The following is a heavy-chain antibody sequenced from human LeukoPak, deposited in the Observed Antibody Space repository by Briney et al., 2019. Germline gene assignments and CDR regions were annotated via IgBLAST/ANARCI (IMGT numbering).Heavy chain of an antibody. CDR2: IRSSSSYI. CDR3: ERETAYDILTGYQYYFDY. D-gene: IGHD3-9*01. V-gene: IGHV3-21*01. Sequence: GGSLRLSCAASGFTFSSYSMNWVRQAPGKGLEWVSSIRSSSSYIYYADSVKGRFTISRDNAKNSLYLQMNSLRAEDTAVYFFERETAYDILTGYQYYFDYWGQGTLVTVSS. J-gene: IGHJ4*02. CDR1: GFTFSSYS.